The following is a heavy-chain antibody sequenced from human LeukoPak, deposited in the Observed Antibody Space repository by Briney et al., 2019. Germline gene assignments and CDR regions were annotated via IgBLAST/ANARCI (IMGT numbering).Heavy chain of an antibody. Sequence: ASVKVSCQASGYTFTGYYMHWVRQAPGQGLEWMGWINPNSGGTNYAQKFQGRVTMTRDTSISTAYMELSRLRSDDTAVYYCATDSSGFVDYDYWGQGTLVTVSS. CDR2: INPNSGGT. V-gene: IGHV1-2*02. CDR1: GYTFTGYY. CDR3: ATDSSGFVDYDY. D-gene: IGHD3-22*01. J-gene: IGHJ4*02.